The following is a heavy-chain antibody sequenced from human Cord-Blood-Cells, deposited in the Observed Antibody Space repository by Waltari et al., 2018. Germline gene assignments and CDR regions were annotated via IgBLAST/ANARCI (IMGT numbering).Heavy chain of an antibody. J-gene: IGHJ3*02. Sequence: QVQLVQSGAEVKKPGSSVKVSCKASGGTFSSYAISWVRQAPGQGLEWMGGIIPIFGTANYAQKFQGRVTITADESTSTAYMELSSLRSEDTAVYYCARDSGAHRPAERLWAFDIWGQGTMVTVSS. CDR1: GGTFSSYA. CDR3: ARDSGAHRPAERLWAFDI. D-gene: IGHD1-1*01. CDR2: IIPIFGTA. V-gene: IGHV1-69*01.